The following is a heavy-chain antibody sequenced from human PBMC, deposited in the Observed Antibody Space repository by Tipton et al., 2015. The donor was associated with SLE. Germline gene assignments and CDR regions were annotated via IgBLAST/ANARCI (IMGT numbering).Heavy chain of an antibody. CDR1: GGSISSGGYY. Sequence: TLSLTCTVSGGSISSGGYYWSWIRQHPGKGLEWIGYIYYSGSTYYNPSLKSRVTISIDTSKNQFSLKLSSVTAADTAVYYCARKRLPDLDFDLWGRGPPVTVSS. J-gene: IGHJ2*01. CDR2: IYYSGST. V-gene: IGHV4-31*03. D-gene: IGHD3-16*01. CDR3: ARKRLPDLDFDL.